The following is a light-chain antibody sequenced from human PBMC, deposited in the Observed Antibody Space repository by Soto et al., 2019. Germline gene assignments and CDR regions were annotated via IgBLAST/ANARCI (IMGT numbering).Light chain of an antibody. CDR3: QSYDSSLTGSV. CDR2: GNT. Sequence: QSVLTQPPSVSGAPGQRVTISCTWSSSNIGAGYDVHWYRQVPGTAPKLLIFGNTNRPSGVPDRFSGSKSGSSASLAITGLQAEDESEYYCQSYDSSLTGSVFGGGTQLTVL. CDR1: SSNIGAGYD. V-gene: IGLV1-40*01. J-gene: IGLJ3*02.